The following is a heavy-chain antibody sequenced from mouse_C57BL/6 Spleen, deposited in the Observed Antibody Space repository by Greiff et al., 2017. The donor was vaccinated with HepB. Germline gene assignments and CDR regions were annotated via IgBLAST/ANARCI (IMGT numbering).Heavy chain of an antibody. CDR3: ASRTTVVATRAMDY. D-gene: IGHD1-1*01. CDR1: GYTFTSYW. CDR2: IHPNSGST. Sequence: VQLQQPGAELVKPGASVKLSCKASGYTFTSYWMHWVKQRPGQGLEWIGMIHPNSGSTNYNEKFKSKATLTVDKSSSTAYMQLSSLTSEDSAVYYCASRTTVVATRAMDYWGQGTSVTVSS. V-gene: IGHV1-64*01. J-gene: IGHJ4*01.